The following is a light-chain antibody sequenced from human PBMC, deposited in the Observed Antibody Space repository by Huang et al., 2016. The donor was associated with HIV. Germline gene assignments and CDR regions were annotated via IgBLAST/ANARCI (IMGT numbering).Light chain of an antibody. CDR2: DAA. CDR3: QQRSDWQFT. CDR1: QSVSSS. Sequence: EIVLTQSPATLSLSPGERATLSCRASQSVSSSLAWYQQRPGQVPRLLIYDAANRATGVPARCSGSGSGTDFTLTISSLEPEDFAVYYCQQRSDWQFTFGPGTKVDIK. J-gene: IGKJ3*01. V-gene: IGKV3-11*01.